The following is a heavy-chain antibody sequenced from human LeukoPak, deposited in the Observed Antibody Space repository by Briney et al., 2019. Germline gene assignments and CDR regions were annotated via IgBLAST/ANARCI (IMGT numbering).Heavy chain of an antibody. CDR2: IYYSGST. CDR3: ARLSSAGWYNWCDY. D-gene: IGHD6-19*01. J-gene: IGHJ4*02. CDR1: GFSISSYY. Sequence: SETLSLTCTVSGFSISSYYWSWIRQPPGKGLEWIGYIYYSGSTNYNPSLKSRVTISVDTSKNQFSLKLSSVTAADTAVYYCARLSSAGWYNWCDYWGQGTQVTVSS. V-gene: IGHV4-59*08.